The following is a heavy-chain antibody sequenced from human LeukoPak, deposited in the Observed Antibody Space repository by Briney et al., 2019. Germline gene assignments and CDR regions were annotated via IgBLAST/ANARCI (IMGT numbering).Heavy chain of an antibody. CDR2: ISGSGGST. D-gene: IGHD3-3*01. CDR1: GFTFSSYA. V-gene: IGHV3-23*01. Sequence: GGSLRLSCAASGFTFSSYAMSWVRQAPGKGLEWVSAISGSGGSTYYADSMKGRFTISRDNSKNTLYLQMNSLRAEDTAVYYCAKFDYDFWRTGYYWGQGTLVTVSS. J-gene: IGHJ4*02. CDR3: AKFDYDFWRTGYY.